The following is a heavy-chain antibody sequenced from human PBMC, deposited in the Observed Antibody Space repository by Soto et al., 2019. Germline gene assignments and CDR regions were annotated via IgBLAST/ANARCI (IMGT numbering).Heavy chain of an antibody. V-gene: IGHV3-74*01. CDR3: ARGAYSSSWYVYYHYYYGMDV. CDR1: GFTFSSYW. CDR2: INSDGSST. Sequence: GGSLRLSCAASGFTFSSYWMHWVRQAPGKGLVWVSRINSDGSSTSYADSVKGRFTISRDNAKNTLYLQMNSLRAEDTAVYYCARGAYSSSWYVYYHYYYGMDVWGQGTTVTVSS. J-gene: IGHJ6*02. D-gene: IGHD6-13*01.